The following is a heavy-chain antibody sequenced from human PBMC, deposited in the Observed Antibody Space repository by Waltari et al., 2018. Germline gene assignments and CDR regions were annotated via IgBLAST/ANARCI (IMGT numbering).Heavy chain of an antibody. J-gene: IGHJ6*02. CDR2: IIPTRGIA. V-gene: IGHV1-69*04. Sequence: QVQLVQSGAEVKKPGSSVKVSCKASGGTFSSYAISWVRQAPGQGLEWMGRIIPTRGIANYAQKCQGRVTITADKSTSTAYMELSSLRSEDTAVYYCARDLGAGYCSSTSCLATYGMDVWGQGTTVTVSS. CDR1: GGTFSSYA. CDR3: ARDLGAGYCSSTSCLATYGMDV. D-gene: IGHD2-2*01.